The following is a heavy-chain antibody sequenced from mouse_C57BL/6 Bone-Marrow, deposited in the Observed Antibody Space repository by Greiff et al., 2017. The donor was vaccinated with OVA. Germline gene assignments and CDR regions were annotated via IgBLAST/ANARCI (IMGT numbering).Heavy chain of an antibody. V-gene: IGHV14-4*01. CDR2: IDPENGDT. CDR3: TTSGSHWYFDV. D-gene: IGHD1-1*01. CDR1: GFNIKDDY. Sequence: EVQLVESGAELVRPGASVKLSCTASGFNIKDDYMHWVKQRPEQGLEWIGWIDPENGDTEYASKFQGKATITADTSANTAYLQLSSLTSEDTAVYYCTTSGSHWYFDVWGTGTTVTVSS. J-gene: IGHJ1*03.